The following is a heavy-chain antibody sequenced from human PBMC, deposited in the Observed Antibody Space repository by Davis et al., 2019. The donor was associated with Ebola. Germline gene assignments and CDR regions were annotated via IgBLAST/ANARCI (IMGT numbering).Heavy chain of an antibody. CDR3: ARDVVGATYDY. D-gene: IGHD1-26*01. CDR2: ISSSGRTI. Sequence: GGSLRLSCAASGFTFSSYEMNWVRQAPGKGLEWVSYISSSGRTIYYADSVKGRFTISRDNAKNSLYLQMNSLRAEDTAVYYCARDVVGATYDYWGQGTLVTVSS. J-gene: IGHJ4*02. CDR1: GFTFSSYE. V-gene: IGHV3-48*03.